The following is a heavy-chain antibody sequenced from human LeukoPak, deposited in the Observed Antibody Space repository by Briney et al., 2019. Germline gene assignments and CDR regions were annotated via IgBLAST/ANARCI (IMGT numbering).Heavy chain of an antibody. V-gene: IGHV1-3*01. CDR2: INAGTGNT. D-gene: IGHD3-10*01. CDR1: GYTFTNYA. J-gene: IGHJ5*01. Sequence: ASVKVSCKASGYTFTNYAIHWVRQAPGHALEWVGWINAGTGNTKYSQKFQGRVTITRDTSANTVYMELSSLRSEDTAVFYCARDHYPVVVLPANWLESWGQGTLVTVSS. CDR3: ARDHYPVVVLPANWLES.